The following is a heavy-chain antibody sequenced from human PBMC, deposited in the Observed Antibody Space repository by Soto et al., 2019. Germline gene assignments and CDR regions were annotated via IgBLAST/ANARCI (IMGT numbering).Heavy chain of an antibody. J-gene: IGHJ4*02. CDR1: GYTFTSYG. V-gene: IGHV1-18*04. CDR3: ARAAYGGNFRVSGFDY. D-gene: IGHD4-17*01. Sequence: QVQLVQSGAEVKKPGASVKVSCKASGYTFTSYGISWVRQAPGQGLEWMGWISAYNGNTNYAQKLQGRVTMTTDTSTSTAYMALRSLRSDDTAVYYCARAAYGGNFRVSGFDYWGQGTLVTVSS. CDR2: ISAYNGNT.